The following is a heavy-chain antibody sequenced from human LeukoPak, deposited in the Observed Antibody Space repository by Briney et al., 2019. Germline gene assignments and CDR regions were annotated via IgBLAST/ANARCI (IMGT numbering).Heavy chain of an antibody. J-gene: IGHJ3*02. V-gene: IGHV3-21*03. CDR1: GFTFSSYS. D-gene: IGHD5-18*01. CDR2: ISSSSSYI. CDR3: TREGYSYGFHSLDI. Sequence: PGGSLRLSCAASGFTFSSYSMNWVRQAPGKGLEWVSSISSSSSYIYYADSVKGRFTISRDNAKNSLYLQMNSLKTEDTALYYCTREGYSYGFHSLDIWGQGTMVTVSS.